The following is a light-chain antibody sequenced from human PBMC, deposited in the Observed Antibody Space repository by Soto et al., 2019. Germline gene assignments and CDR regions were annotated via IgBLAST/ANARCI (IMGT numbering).Light chain of an antibody. CDR3: QHYGSSPWT. CDR1: QTVSGSY. CDR2: AAS. J-gene: IGKJ1*01. Sequence: EIVLTQSAGTLSLSPGERATLSCRASQTVSGSYLAWFQQKPGQAPRLLIYAASTRAAGVPDRFSGSGSGTAFSLTINRLEPEDFAVYYCQHYGSSPWTFGQGTKVEIK. V-gene: IGKV3-20*01.